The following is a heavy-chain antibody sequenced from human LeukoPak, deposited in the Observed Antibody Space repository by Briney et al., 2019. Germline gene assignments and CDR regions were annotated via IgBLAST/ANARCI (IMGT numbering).Heavy chain of an antibody. CDR1: GGSFSGNY. J-gene: IGHJ4*02. V-gene: IGHV4-34*01. D-gene: IGHD4-17*01. CDR3: ARLVTVTTGDYFDY. CDR2: IYHSGST. Sequence: SETLSLTCAVYGGSFSGNYWSWIRQSPGTGLEWIGEIYHSGSTNYNPSLKSRVTISVDKSKNQFSLKLSSVTAADTAVYYCARLVTVTTGDYFDYWGQGNLVTVSS.